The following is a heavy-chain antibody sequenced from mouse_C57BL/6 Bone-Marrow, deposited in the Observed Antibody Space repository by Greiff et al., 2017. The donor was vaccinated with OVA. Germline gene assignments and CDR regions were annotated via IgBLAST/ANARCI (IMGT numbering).Heavy chain of an antibody. CDR2: IDPNSGGT. CDR3: ARCYYYNWGFAY. Sequence: QVQLKQPGAELVKPGASVKLSCKASGYTFTSYWMHWVKQRPGRGLEWIGRIDPNSGGTKYNEKFKSKATLTVDKPSSTAYMQLSSLTSEDSAVYYCARCYYYNWGFAYWGQGTLVTVSA. J-gene: IGHJ3*01. D-gene: IGHD1-1*01. V-gene: IGHV1-72*01. CDR1: GYTFTSYW.